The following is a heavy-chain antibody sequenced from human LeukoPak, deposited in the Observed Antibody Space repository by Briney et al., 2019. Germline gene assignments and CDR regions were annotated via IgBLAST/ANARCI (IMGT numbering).Heavy chain of an antibody. CDR3: ARHSTKKVWFGGLLGPPIDY. Sequence: PSETLSLTCTVSGGSISSSSYYWGWIRQPPGKGLEWIGSIYYSGSTYYNPSLKSRVTISVDTSKNQFSLKLSSVTAADTAVYYCARHSTKKVWFGGLLGPPIDYWGQGTLVTVSS. V-gene: IGHV4-39*01. D-gene: IGHD3-10*01. CDR2: IYYSGST. CDR1: GGSISSSSYY. J-gene: IGHJ4*02.